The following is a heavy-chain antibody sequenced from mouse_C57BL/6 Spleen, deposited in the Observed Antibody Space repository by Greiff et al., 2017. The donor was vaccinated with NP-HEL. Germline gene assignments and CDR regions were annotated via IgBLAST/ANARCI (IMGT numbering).Heavy chain of an antibody. CDR1: GYAFSSSW. CDR2: IYPGDGDT. D-gene: IGHD1-1*02. V-gene: IGHV1-82*01. Sequence: QVQLQQSGPELVKPGASVKISCKASGYAFSSSWMNWVKQRPGKGLEWIGRIYPGDGDTKYNGKFKGKATLTADKSSSTAYMQLSSLTSEDSAVYFCAREVVAPYAMDYWGQGTSVTVSS. CDR3: AREVVAPYAMDY. J-gene: IGHJ4*01.